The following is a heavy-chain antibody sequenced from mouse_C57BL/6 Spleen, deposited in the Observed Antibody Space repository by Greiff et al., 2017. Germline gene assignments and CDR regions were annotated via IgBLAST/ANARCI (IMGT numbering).Heavy chain of an antibody. J-gene: IGHJ4*01. D-gene: IGHD2-5*01. Sequence: EVKLVESGGGLVKPGGSLKLSCAASGFTFSSYTMSWVRQTPEKRLEWVATISGGGGNTYYPDSVKGRFTISRDNAKNTLYLQMSSLRSEDTAVYYCARSYSNYDAMDYWGQGTSVTVSS. CDR3: ARSYSNYDAMDY. V-gene: IGHV5-9*04. CDR1: GFTFSSYT. CDR2: ISGGGGNT.